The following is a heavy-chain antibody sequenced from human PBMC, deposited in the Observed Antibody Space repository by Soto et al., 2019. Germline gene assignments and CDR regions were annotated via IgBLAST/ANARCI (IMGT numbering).Heavy chain of an antibody. Sequence: GGSLRLSCAASGFTVSSYSMNWVRQAPGKGLEWVSSISSSSSYIYYADSVKGRFTISRDNAKNSLYLQMNSLRAEDTAVYYCARDTVVVVAATDHPFDYWGQGTLVTVSS. J-gene: IGHJ4*02. V-gene: IGHV3-21*01. CDR1: GFTVSSYS. CDR2: ISSSSSYI. CDR3: ARDTVVVVAATDHPFDY. D-gene: IGHD2-15*01.